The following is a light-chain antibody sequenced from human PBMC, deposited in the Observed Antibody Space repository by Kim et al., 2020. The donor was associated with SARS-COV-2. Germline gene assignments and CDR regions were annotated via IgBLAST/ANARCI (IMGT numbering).Light chain of an antibody. CDR3: NSRDSSGKR. CDR2: GKN. Sequence: SSELTQDPAVSVALGQTVRITCQGDSLRSYYASWYQQKPGQAPVLVIYGKNNRPSGIPDRFSGSISGNTASLTITGAQAEDEADYYCNSRDSSGKRFGGGTKLTVL. J-gene: IGLJ2*01. V-gene: IGLV3-19*01. CDR1: SLRSYY.